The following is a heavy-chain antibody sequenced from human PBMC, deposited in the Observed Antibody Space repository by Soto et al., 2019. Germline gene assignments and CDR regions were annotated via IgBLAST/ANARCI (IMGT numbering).Heavy chain of an antibody. J-gene: IGHJ4*02. Sequence: PSETLSLTCAVSGGSISSGGYSWSWIRQPPGKGLEWIGYIYHSGSTYYNPSLKSRVTISVDTSKNQFSLKLSSVTAADTAVYYCARAPGVRWHFDYWGQGTXVTVSS. D-gene: IGHD4-17*01. CDR2: IYHSGST. CDR3: ARAPGVRWHFDY. CDR1: GGSISSGGYS. V-gene: IGHV4-30-2*01.